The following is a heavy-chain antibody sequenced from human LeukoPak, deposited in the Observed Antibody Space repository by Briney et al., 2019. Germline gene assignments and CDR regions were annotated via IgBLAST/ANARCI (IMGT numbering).Heavy chain of an antibody. D-gene: IGHD2-2*02. J-gene: IGHJ4*02. CDR1: GFTFDDYA. CDR3: AKVPSGYCSSTSCYTVFDY. V-gene: IGHV3-9*01. CDR2: IAWNSGSV. Sequence: PGRSLRLSCAASGFTFDDYAMHWVRQAPGRGLEWVSGIAWNSGSVGYADSVKGRFTISRDNAKNSLYLQTNSLRVEDTALYYCAKVPSGYCSSTSCYTVFDYWGQGTLVTVSS.